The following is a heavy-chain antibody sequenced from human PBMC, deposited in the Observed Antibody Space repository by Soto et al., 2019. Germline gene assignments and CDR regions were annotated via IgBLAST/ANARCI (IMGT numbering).Heavy chain of an antibody. CDR2: FDAEDGET. D-gene: IGHD3-22*01. CDR1: GYTFSDLS. J-gene: IGHJ4*02. CDR3: ATKILYYYDSSGYYWNY. V-gene: IGHV1-24*01. Sequence: SVKVSCKVSGYTFSDLSMHWVRQAPGKGLEWMGGFDAEDGETIYAQKFQGRVTMTEDRFTDTAYMELSSLRSEDTAVYYCATKILYYYDSSGYYWNYWGQGTLVTVSS.